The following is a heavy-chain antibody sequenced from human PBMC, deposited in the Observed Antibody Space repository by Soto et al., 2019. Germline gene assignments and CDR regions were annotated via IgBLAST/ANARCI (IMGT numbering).Heavy chain of an antibody. J-gene: IGHJ3*01. CDR3: ARPYGGKIGDAPDL. CDR1: GFTFSSYW. CDR2: ISDAAGSA. D-gene: IGHD4-17*01. Sequence: EVQLVESGGGLVQPGGSLRLSCAASGFTFSSYWMHWVRQVPEKGLVWVSTISDAAGSAYYVDSVKGRFTISRDNSKKTLYLQMNSLRAEDSAVYNCARPYGGKIGDAPDLWGPGTMVTVSS. V-gene: IGHV3-74*01.